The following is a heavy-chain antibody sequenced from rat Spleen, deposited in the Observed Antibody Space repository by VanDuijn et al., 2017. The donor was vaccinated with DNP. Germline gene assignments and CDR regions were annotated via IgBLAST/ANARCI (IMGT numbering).Heavy chain of an antibody. V-gene: IGHV5-22*01. J-gene: IGHJ3*01. CDR3: ARPHYYSSGGFAY. D-gene: IGHD1-1*01. CDR1: GFTFSDYY. CDR2: IRYDGGTT. Sequence: EVLLVESGGGLVQPGRSLKLSCAASGFTFSDYYMAWVRQAPTKGLEWVAYIRYDGGTTYYGDSVKGRFTISRDNAKSTLYLQMNSLTSEDMATYYCARPHYYSSGGFAYWGQGTLVTVSS.